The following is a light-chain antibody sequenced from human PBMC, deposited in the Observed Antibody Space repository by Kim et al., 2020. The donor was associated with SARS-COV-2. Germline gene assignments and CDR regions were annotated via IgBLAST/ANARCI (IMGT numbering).Light chain of an antibody. Sequence: DVLLTQSPLSLSVSLGQSASIACRSSQSLVHSDGNIYLNWFHQRPGQSPRRLIYKVSYRDSGVPDRFSGSGSGTDFTLKISRVEAEDVGTYYCMQGTYRPSFGGGSKVEIK. CDR1: QSLVHSDGNIY. CDR3: MQGTYRPS. J-gene: IGKJ4*01. V-gene: IGKV2-30*02. CDR2: KVS.